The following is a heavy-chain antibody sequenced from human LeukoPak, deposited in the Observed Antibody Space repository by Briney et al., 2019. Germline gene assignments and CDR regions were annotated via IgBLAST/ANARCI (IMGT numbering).Heavy chain of an antibody. V-gene: IGHV4-30-4*01. CDR1: GGSISSGDYY. CDR3: ASSYGMDV. Sequence: SQTLSLTCTVSGGSISSGDYYWNWIRQPPGKGLEWIGYIYYSGSTFYNPSLKSRVTISLDTPKNQVFLKLTSVTAADTAAYYCASSYGMDVWGQGTTVTVSS. CDR2: IYYSGST. J-gene: IGHJ6*02.